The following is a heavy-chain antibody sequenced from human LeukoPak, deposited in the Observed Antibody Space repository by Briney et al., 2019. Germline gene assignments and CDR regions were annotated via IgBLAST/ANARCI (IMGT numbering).Heavy chain of an antibody. CDR3: ARGVGATTAPYYYYYMDV. Sequence: ASAKVSCKASGYTFTSYDINWVRQATGQGLEWMGWMNPNSGNTGYAQKFQGRVTMTRNTSISTAYMELSSLRSEDTAVYYCARGVGATTAPYYYYYMDVWGKGTTVTVSS. CDR1: GYTFTSYD. D-gene: IGHD1-26*01. CDR2: MNPNSGNT. V-gene: IGHV1-8*01. J-gene: IGHJ6*03.